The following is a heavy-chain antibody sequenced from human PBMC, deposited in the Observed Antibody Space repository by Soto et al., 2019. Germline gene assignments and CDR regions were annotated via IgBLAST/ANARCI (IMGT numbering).Heavy chain of an antibody. J-gene: IGHJ1*01. V-gene: IGHV3-23*01. CDR3: AKDGLSYCSGGSCYQEYFQH. CDR1: GFTFSSYA. D-gene: IGHD2-15*01. Sequence: HPGGSLRLSCAASGFTFSSYAMSWVRQAPGKGLEWVSAISGSGGSTYYADSVKGRFTISRDNSKNTLYLQMNSLRAEDTAVYYCAKDGLSYCSGGSCYQEYFQHWGQGTLVTVSS. CDR2: ISGSGGST.